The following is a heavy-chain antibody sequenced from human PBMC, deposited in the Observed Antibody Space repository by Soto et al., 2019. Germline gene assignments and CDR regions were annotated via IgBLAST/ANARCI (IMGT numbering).Heavy chain of an antibody. D-gene: IGHD2-2*01. J-gene: IGHJ5*02. CDR2: IYWDGEK. CDR1: GFSLSTSGGG. Sequence: SGPTLGNPTQTLTLTCTFSGFSLSTSGGGVGWIRQPPGKALEWLALIYWDGEKRYSPSLKSRLTISKDTSKNQVVLTMTNMAPVDTATYYCAHSDAVEVPAASYRHNWFDPWGQGTLVTVSS. CDR3: AHSDAVEVPAASYRHNWFDP. V-gene: IGHV2-5*02.